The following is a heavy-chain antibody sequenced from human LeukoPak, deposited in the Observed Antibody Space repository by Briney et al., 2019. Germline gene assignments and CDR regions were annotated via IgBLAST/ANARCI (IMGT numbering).Heavy chain of an antibody. D-gene: IGHD2-15*01. J-gene: IGHJ4*02. CDR3: TTDAAVLVVVVAATPF. CDR1: GFTFSNAW. Sequence: GGSLRLSCAASGFTFSNAWMSWVRQAPGKGLEWVGRIKSKTDGGTTDYAAPVKGRFTISRDDSKNTLYLQMNSLKTEDTAVYYCTTDAAVLVVVVAATPFWGQGTLVTVSS. V-gene: IGHV3-15*01. CDR2: IKSKTDGGTT.